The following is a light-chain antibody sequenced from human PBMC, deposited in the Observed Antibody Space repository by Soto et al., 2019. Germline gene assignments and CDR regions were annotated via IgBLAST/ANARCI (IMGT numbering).Light chain of an antibody. Sequence: EIVLTQSPGTLSLSPGERATLSCRASQSVSSSYLAWYQQKPGQAPRLLIYGASSRATGIPDRFSGSGSGTVFTLTISRLEPEDCAVYYCQQYGSSPGTFGQGTKLEIK. V-gene: IGKV3-20*01. CDR1: QSVSSSY. CDR2: GAS. CDR3: QQYGSSPGT. J-gene: IGKJ2*01.